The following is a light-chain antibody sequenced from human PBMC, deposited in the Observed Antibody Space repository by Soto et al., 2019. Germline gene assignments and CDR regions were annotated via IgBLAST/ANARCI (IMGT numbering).Light chain of an antibody. Sequence: DVQMTQSPSSLSASVGDRVTITCRASRDISSSLAWYQQKPGKVTKLLIYAASTLHAGVQSRFSGCGSGTCFKPGITSLQTEDGATYYCQKDYSSRYTVGRGTRLEIK. CDR2: AAS. CDR1: RDISSS. V-gene: IGKV1-27*01. J-gene: IGKJ2*01. CDR3: QKDYSSRYT.